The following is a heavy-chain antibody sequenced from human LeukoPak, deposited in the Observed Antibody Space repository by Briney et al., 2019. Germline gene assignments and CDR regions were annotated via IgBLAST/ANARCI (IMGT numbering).Heavy chain of an antibody. V-gene: IGHV3-21*06. J-gene: IGHJ4*02. CDR3: ARAYTGTYHILDH. CDR1: GFTFSTYN. CDR2: ISYRSSYT. Sequence: GGSLRLSCAASGFTFSTYNMNWVRQAPGKGLEWVSFISYRSSYTHYADSVKGRFSISRDNAKNSLYPQMNSLRAEDTAIYYCARAYTGTYHILDHWGQGVLVTVSS. D-gene: IGHD1-26*01.